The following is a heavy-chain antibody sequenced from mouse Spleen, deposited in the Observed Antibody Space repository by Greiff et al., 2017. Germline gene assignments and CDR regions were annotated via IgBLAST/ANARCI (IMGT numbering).Heavy chain of an antibody. Sequence: QVQLQQSGAELVRPGTSVKVSCKASGYAFTNYLIEWVKQRPGQGLEWIGVINPGSGGTNYNEKFKGKATLTADKSSSTAYMQLSSLTSDDSAVYFCARGSSYTWFAYWGQGTLVTVSA. CDR2: INPGSGGT. D-gene: IGHD1-1*01. J-gene: IGHJ3*01. CDR1: GYAFTNYL. CDR3: ARGSSYTWFAY. V-gene: IGHV1-54*01.